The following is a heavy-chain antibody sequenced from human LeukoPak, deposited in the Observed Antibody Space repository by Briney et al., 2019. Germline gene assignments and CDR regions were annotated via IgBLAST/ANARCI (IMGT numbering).Heavy chain of an antibody. V-gene: IGHV3-23*01. CDR3: AKDANVAVNGPV. D-gene: IGHD4-11*01. CDR1: GFTFSSYG. CDR2: ISSSGGST. J-gene: IGHJ6*03. Sequence: AGSLRLSCAASGFTFSSYGMSWTRQTPGKGLEWVSAISSSGGSTYYAESVNGRFTISRDNSKNTLFLQMSSLRGEETAVYYCAKDANVAVNGPVWGIGTRVTISS.